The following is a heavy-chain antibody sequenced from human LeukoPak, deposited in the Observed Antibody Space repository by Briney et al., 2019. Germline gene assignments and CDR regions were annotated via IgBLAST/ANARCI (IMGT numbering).Heavy chain of an antibody. V-gene: IGHV4-59*08. CDR1: GFTFSSYA. J-gene: IGHJ5*02. CDR3: ARRRVIWFDP. D-gene: IGHD2/OR15-2a*01. Sequence: AGGSLRLSCAASGFTFSSYAMSWIRQPPGKGLEWIGYIYYSGSTNYNPSLKSRVTISVDTSKNQFSLKLSSVTAADTAVYYCARRRVIWFDPWGQGTLVTVSS. CDR2: IYYSGST.